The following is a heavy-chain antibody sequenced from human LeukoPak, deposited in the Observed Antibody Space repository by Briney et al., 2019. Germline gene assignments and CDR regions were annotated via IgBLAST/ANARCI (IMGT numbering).Heavy chain of an antibody. CDR2: ISSSGSTI. D-gene: IGHD2-8*01. J-gene: IGHJ3*02. CDR1: GFTFSSYS. CDR3: ARVPGCTNGVCHDAFDI. Sequence: GGSLRLSCAASGFTFSSYSMNWVRQAPGKRLEWVSYISSSGSTIYYADSVKGRSTISRDNAKKSLYLQMNSLRAEDTAVYFCARVPGCTNGVCHDAFDIWGQGTVVTVSS. V-gene: IGHV3-48*04.